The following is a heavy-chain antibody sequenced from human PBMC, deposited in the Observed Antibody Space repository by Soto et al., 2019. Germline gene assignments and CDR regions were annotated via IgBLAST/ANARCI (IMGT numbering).Heavy chain of an antibody. CDR2: IFHGGNT. CDR3: ARARWYDAFDV. J-gene: IGHJ3*01. D-gene: IGHD2-15*01. CDR1: GFFISSGNY. Sequence: SLTCAVSGFFISSGNYWGWIRKPPGKGLELIGSIFHGGNTYYNPSLKSRVTISVDMSKNQFSLKLNSVTAADTAVYYCARARWYDAFDVWGQGTVVTVSS. V-gene: IGHV4-38-2*01.